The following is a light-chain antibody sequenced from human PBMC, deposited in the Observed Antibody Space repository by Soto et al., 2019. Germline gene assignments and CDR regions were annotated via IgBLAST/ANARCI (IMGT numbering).Light chain of an antibody. CDR3: AAWDDSLNGPL. J-gene: IGLJ2*01. CDR2: SNN. V-gene: IGLV1-44*01. CDR1: SSNIVSNT. Sequence: QSVLTQPPSVSGAPGQRVTISCSGSSSNIVSNTVNWYQQLPGTAPKLLIYSNNQRPSGVPDRFSGSKSGTSASLAISGLQSEDEADYYCAAWDDSLNGPLFGGGTKLTVL.